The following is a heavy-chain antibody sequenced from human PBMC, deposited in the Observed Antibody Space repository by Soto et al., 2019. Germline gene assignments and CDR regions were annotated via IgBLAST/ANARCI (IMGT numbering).Heavy chain of an antibody. Sequence: SVKVSCNASGGPFSSYAISGVRQAPGQGLEWMGGIIPIFGTANYAQKFQGRVTITADESTSTAYMELSSLRSEDTAVYYCARGVVPAAISYYYGMDVWGQGTKVTVS. D-gene: IGHD2-2*02. J-gene: IGHJ6*02. CDR3: ARGVVPAAISYYYGMDV. CDR1: GGPFSSYA. CDR2: IIPIFGTA. V-gene: IGHV1-69*13.